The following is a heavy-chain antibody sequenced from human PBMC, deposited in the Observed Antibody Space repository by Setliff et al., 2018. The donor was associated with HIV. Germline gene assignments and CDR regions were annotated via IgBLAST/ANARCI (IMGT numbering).Heavy chain of an antibody. Sequence: GGSLRLSCAASGFTFSNYWMDWVRQAPGKGLEWVAYISSDGGTIYYADSVKGRFTISRDNAKNSLSLQMNSLRAEDTAVYYCARPHYYDSSGHYSPLGYWGQGTLVTVSS. J-gene: IGHJ4*02. CDR1: GFTFSNYW. D-gene: IGHD3-22*01. CDR2: ISSDGGTI. V-gene: IGHV3-48*01. CDR3: ARPHYYDSSGHYSPLGY.